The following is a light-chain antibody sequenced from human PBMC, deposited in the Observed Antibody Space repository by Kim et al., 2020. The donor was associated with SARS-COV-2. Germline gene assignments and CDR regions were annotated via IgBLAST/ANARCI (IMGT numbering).Light chain of an antibody. CDR2: EDK. J-gene: IGLJ3*02. Sequence: KTVTLSCTRSSGSIASNYVQWYQQRPGSAPTTVIYEDKQRPSGVPDRFSGSIDSSSNSASLTISGLKTEDEADYYCQSYDSSNHRVFGGGTKLTVL. V-gene: IGLV6-57*03. CDR3: QSYDSSNHRV. CDR1: SGSIASNY.